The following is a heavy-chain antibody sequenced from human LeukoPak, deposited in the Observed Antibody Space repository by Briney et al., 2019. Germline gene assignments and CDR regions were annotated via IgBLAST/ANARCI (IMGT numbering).Heavy chain of an antibody. V-gene: IGHV3-21*01. D-gene: IGHD3-22*01. J-gene: IGHJ4*02. CDR1: GFTFSSYS. CDR2: ISSSSSYI. CDR3: AKGDDSSGYYSDY. Sequence: GGSLRLSCAASGFTFSSYSMNWVRQAPGKGLEWVSSISSSSSYIYYADSVKGRFTISRDNAKNSLYLQMNSLRAEDTAVYYCAKGDDSSGYYSDYWGQGTLVTVSS.